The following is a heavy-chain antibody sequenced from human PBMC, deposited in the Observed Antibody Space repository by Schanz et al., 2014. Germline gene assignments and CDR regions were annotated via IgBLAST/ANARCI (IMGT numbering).Heavy chain of an antibody. Sequence: EVQLVESGGGLVQPGGSLRLSCAASGLIFSNYVMSWVRQAPGKGLEWVSTIGTSGGTNYAESVKGRFTISRDNSKNTLYLQMNSLRAEDTAVYYCAKSLESCPGGRCSRGYFDYWGQGTLVTVSS. CDR1: GLIFSNYV. CDR3: AKSLESCPGGRCSRGYFDY. J-gene: IGHJ4*02. D-gene: IGHD2-8*02. V-gene: IGHV3-23*04. CDR2: IGTSGGT.